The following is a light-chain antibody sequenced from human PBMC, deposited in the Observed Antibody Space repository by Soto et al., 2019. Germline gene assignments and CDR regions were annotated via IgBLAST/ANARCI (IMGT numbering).Light chain of an antibody. V-gene: IGKV3-15*01. Sequence: EIVMTQSPGTLSLSPGERANLSCMASQTVSSSYLAWYQQKPGQAPRLLIYGPSTRATGIPASFSGSGSGTEFTLTISSLQSEDFAAYYCQQYNNWRTWTFGQGTKVDIK. CDR2: GPS. J-gene: IGKJ1*01. CDR3: QQYNNWRTWT. CDR1: QTVSSSY.